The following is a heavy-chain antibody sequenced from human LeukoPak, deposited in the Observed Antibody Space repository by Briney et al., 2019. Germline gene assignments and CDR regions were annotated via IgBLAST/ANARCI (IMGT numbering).Heavy chain of an antibody. D-gene: IGHD3-10*01. J-gene: IGHJ4*02. Sequence: ASVKVSCKASGCTFTGYYMHWVRQAPGQGLEWMGWINPNSGGTNYAQKFQGRVTMTRDTSISTAYMELSRLRSDDTAVYYCARGEGFGELLPSDYWGQGTLVTVSS. CDR3: ARGEGFGELLPSDY. CDR1: GCTFTGYY. V-gene: IGHV1-2*02. CDR2: INPNSGGT.